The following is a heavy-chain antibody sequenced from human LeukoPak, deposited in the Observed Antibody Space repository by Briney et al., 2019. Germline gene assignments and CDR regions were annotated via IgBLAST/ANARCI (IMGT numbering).Heavy chain of an antibody. D-gene: IGHD4-17*01. V-gene: IGHV4-59*11. CDR3: ARENYGYFDP. J-gene: IGHJ5*02. CDR2: IHYSGGT. Sequence: PSETLSLTCTVSGGSIRSQNWSWIRQSPGKGLEWIGYIHYSGGTNYNPSLKSRVTISVDTSMNHFSLKLSSVTAADTAVYYCARENYGYFDPWGQGTLVTVSS. CDR1: GGSIRSQN.